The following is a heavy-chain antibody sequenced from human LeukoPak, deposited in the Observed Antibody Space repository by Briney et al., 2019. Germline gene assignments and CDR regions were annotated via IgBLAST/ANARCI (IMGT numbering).Heavy chain of an antibody. D-gene: IGHD2-2*01. Sequence: SQTLSLTCTVSGGSISSGSYYWSWIRQPAGKGLEWIGRIYTSGSTNYNPSLKSRVTISVDTSKNQFSLKLSSVTAADTAVYYCARVRTSRYYYGMDVWGQGTTVTVSS. CDR1: GGSISSGSYY. J-gene: IGHJ6*02. CDR2: IYTSGST. V-gene: IGHV4-61*02. CDR3: ARVRTSRYYYGMDV.